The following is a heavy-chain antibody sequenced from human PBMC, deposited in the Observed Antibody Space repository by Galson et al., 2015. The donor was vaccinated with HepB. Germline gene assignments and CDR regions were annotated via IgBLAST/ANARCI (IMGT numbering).Heavy chain of an antibody. Sequence: SVKVSCKASGYTFTSYAMHWVRQAPGQRLEWMGRINPNSGGTNYAQKFQGRVTMTRDTSISTAYMELSRLRSDDTAVYYCARPYYDFWSGYCDLGYWGQGTLVTVSS. CDR1: GYTFTSYA. D-gene: IGHD3-3*01. CDR2: INPNSGGT. J-gene: IGHJ4*02. CDR3: ARPYYDFWSGYCDLGY. V-gene: IGHV1-2*06.